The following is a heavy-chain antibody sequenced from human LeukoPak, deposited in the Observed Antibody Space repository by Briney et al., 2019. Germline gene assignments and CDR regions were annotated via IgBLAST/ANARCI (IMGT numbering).Heavy chain of an antibody. D-gene: IGHD3-10*01. Sequence: PSETLSLTCSVPGGSISTSNWWSWVRQAPGKGPEWMGEIYHSGSTHYNPSLQSRLTISIDKSKNHFSLNLKSVTAADTAVYYCARDGTYGSFDHWGQGILVTVSS. V-gene: IGHV4-4*02. CDR1: GGSISTSNW. CDR3: ARDGTYGSFDH. J-gene: IGHJ4*02. CDR2: IYHSGST.